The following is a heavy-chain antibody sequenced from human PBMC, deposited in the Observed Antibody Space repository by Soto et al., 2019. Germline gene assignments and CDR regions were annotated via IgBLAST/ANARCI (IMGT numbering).Heavy chain of an antibody. CDR1: GGTFGSYA. D-gene: IGHD3-22*01. Sequence: WASVKVSGKASGGTFGSYAISWVRQAPGQGLEWMGGIIPIFGTANYAQKFQGRVTITADESTSTAYMELSSLRSEDTAVYYCASNNYYDSSGYYPDYWGQGTLVTVSS. J-gene: IGHJ4*02. CDR2: IIPIFGTA. V-gene: IGHV1-69*13. CDR3: ASNNYYDSSGYYPDY.